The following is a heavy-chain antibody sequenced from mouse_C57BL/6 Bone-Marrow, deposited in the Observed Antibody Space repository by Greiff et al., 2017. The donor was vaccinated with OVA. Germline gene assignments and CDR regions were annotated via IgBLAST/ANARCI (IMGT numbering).Heavy chain of an antibody. V-gene: IGHV2-5*01. CDR1: GFSLPSYG. D-gene: IGHD1-1*01. CDR3: AKKGYYGSSYGFAY. J-gene: IGHJ3*01. CDR2: LWRGGST. Sequence: QVQLKESGPGLVQPSQSLSITCTVSGFSLPSYGVHWFRQSPGKGLAWLGVLWRGGSTDYNAAFMSRLSITKDNSKSQVFFKMNSLQADDTAIYYCAKKGYYGSSYGFAYWGQGTLVTVSA.